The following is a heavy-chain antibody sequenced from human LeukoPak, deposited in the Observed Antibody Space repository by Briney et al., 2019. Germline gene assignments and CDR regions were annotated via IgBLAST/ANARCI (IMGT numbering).Heavy chain of an antibody. V-gene: IGHV1-2*02. J-gene: IGHJ4*02. CDR3: ARVPPYGSGTVLQS. CDR1: GYTFTGYY. D-gene: IGHD3-10*01. CDR2: INPNSGGT. Sequence: GASVKVSCKASGYTFTGYYMHWVRQAPGQGLEWMGWINPNSGGTNYAQKFQGRVTMTRDTSISTAYMELSRLRSDDTAVYHCARVPPYGSGTVLQSWGQGTLVTVSS.